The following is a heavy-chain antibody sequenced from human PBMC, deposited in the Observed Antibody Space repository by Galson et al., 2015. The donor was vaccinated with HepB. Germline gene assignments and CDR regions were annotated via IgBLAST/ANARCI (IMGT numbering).Heavy chain of an antibody. CDR3: ATRSGYYGLLRGDAFDI. CDR2: IYPGDSDT. J-gene: IGHJ3*02. CDR1: GYSFTSYW. D-gene: IGHD3-22*01. Sequence: QSGAEVKKPGESLKISCKGSGYSFTSYWIGWVRQMPGKGLEWMGIIYPGDSDTRYSPSFQGQVTISADKSISTAYLQWSSLKASDTAMYYCATRSGYYGLLRGDAFDIWGQGTMVTVSS. V-gene: IGHV5-51*03.